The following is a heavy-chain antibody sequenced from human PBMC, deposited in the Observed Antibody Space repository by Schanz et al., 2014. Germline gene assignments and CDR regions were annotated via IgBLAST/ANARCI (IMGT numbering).Heavy chain of an antibody. CDR3: ARDQSPYTNSSDVRYFDY. Sequence: QVQLVQSGAEVKKPGSSVKVSCKASGGTFSSYSISWVRQAPGQGLEWMGRIIPILGIANYAQKFQGRVTNTADKSTSTASMELSSLRSDDTAVYYCARDQSPYTNSSDVRYFDYWGQGSLVTVSS. D-gene: IGHD6-6*01. V-gene: IGHV1-69*04. CDR2: IIPILGIA. CDR1: GGTFSSYS. J-gene: IGHJ4*02.